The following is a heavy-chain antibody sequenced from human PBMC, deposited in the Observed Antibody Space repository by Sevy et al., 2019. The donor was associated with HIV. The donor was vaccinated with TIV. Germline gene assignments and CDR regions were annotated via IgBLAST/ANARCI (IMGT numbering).Heavy chain of an antibody. CDR1: GFTVSSNY. Sequence: GGSLRLSCAASGFTVSSNYMSWVRQAPGKGLEWVSVIYSGGSTYDADSVKGRFTISRDNSKNTLYLQMNSLRAEDTAVYYCARVGGQWLPSDAFDIWGQGTMVTVSS. V-gene: IGHV3-53*01. CDR3: ARVGGQWLPSDAFDI. J-gene: IGHJ3*02. CDR2: IYSGGST. D-gene: IGHD6-19*01.